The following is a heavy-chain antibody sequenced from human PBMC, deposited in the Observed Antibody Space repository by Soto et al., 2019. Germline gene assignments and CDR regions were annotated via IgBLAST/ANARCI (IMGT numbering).Heavy chain of an antibody. CDR1: GFTVNTNY. V-gene: IGHV3-66*01. Sequence: PGGSLRLSCTVSGFTVNTNYMNWVRQAPGKGLEWLSVIFPDGSTYYTDSVRDRFTISRDNSKNTVYLQMNSLRPEDTAVYYCARDRYPLDYWGQGTLVTVSS. CDR3: ARDRYPLDY. D-gene: IGHD1-20*01. CDR2: IFPDGST. J-gene: IGHJ4*02.